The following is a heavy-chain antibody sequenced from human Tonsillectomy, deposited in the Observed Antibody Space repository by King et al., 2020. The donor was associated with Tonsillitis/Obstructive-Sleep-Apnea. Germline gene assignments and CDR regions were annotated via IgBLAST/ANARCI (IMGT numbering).Heavy chain of an antibody. J-gene: IGHJ6*03. Sequence: TLKESGPVLVKPTETLTLTCTVSGFSLSNARMGVSWIRQPPGKALEWLAHIFSNDEKSYSTSLKSRLTISKDTSKSQVVLTMTNMDPVDTATYYCARILGYCSGGSCPYYYYYYMDVWGKGTTVTVSS. V-gene: IGHV2-26*01. CDR3: ARILGYCSGGSCPYYYYYYMDV. D-gene: IGHD2-15*01. CDR1: GFSLSNARMG. CDR2: IFSNDEK.